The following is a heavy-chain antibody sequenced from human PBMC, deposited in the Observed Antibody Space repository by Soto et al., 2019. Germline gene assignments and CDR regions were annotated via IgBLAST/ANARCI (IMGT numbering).Heavy chain of an antibody. J-gene: IGHJ4*02. CDR3: ARYHCSGGSCYFPY. D-gene: IGHD2-15*01. CDR1: GFTFTKYA. V-gene: IGHV3-30-3*01. Sequence: QVELIESGGGVVQPGGSLKLSCAASGFTFTKYAMNWVRQAPGKGLEWVAVISFDETKRYYADTVNGRFTSSRDNSKNTLYLPMNSLRAEDTALYYCARYHCSGGSCYFPYWGQGTLVTVSS. CDR2: ISFDETKR.